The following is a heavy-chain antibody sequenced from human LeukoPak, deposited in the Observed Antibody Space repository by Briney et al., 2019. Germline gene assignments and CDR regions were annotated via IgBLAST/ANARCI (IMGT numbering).Heavy chain of an antibody. V-gene: IGHV4-34*01. CDR2: INHSGST. Sequence: SETLSLTCTVSGGSISSYYWSWIRQPPGKGLEWIGEINHSGSTNYNPSLKSRVTISVDTSKNQFSLKLSSVTAADTAVYYCARGTISSSWYYYYYYGMDVWGQGTTVTVSS. CDR3: ARGTISSSWYYYYYYGMDV. D-gene: IGHD6-13*01. CDR1: GGSISSYY. J-gene: IGHJ6*02.